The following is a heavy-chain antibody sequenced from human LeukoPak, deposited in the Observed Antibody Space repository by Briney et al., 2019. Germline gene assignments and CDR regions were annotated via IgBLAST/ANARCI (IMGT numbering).Heavy chain of an antibody. CDR1: GFTFSNYW. J-gene: IGHJ6*02. D-gene: IGHD2-15*01. V-gene: IGHV3-7*03. CDR3: ARLETRCSGGSCYSPPGYYYYGMDV. CDR2: IKHDGSEI. Sequence: GGSLRLSCAASGFTFSNYWMGWVRQAPGKGLEWVANIKHDGSEIYYVDFVKGRFTISRDTAKDSLYLQMNSLRAEDTAVYYCARLETRCSGGSCYSPPGYYYYGMDVWGQGTTVTVSS.